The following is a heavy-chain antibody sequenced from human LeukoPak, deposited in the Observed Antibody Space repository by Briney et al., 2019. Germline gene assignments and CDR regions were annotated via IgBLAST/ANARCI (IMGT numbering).Heavy chain of an antibody. CDR1: GVSISSYY. CDR3: SRVGVGPAAASIYYYYDMHV. D-gene: IGHD2-2*01. V-gene: IGHV4-59*01. Sequence: SETLSPTCAVSGVSISSYYWSWIRQPPGKGLEWIGYIYYSGSTNYNPSLPSRVTISVDTSKNQFSPQLSSVPAADPAAHYFSRVGVGPAAASIYYYYDMHVWGDGTAVTVPS. J-gene: IGHJ6*03. CDR2: IYYSGST.